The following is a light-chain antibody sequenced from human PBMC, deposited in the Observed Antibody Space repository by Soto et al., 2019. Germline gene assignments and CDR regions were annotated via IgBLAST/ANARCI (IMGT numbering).Light chain of an antibody. J-gene: IGKJ4*01. Sequence: EIVLTQSPGTLSLSPGERAALSCRASKSVSSSYLAWYQQKPGQAPKLLIYGASRRATGTPDRFSGSGSGTDFTLIISRLEPEDLAVYYCQQYGSSPLTFGGGTKVEIK. CDR3: QQYGSSPLT. CDR2: GAS. CDR1: KSVSSSY. V-gene: IGKV3-20*01.